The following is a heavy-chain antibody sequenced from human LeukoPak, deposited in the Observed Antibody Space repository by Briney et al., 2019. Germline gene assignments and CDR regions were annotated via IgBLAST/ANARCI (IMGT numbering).Heavy chain of an antibody. J-gene: IGHJ4*02. D-gene: IGHD1-26*01. CDR3: ASRRGSNRPFDY. CDR2: ISDDSNYI. V-gene: IGHV3-21*01. Sequence: PGGSLRLSCAASGFTFSTYSGNWIRQAPGKGLEGVSSISDDSNYIFYADSVKGRFTTSRDNAKNSLYLQMNSLTAEDSAVYYCASRRGSNRPFDYWGQGTLVTVSS. CDR1: GFTFSTYS.